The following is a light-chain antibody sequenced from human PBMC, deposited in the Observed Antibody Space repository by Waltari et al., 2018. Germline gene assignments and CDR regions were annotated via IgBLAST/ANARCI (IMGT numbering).Light chain of an antibody. CDR2: TTS. CDR3: LQYYRHPLT. Sequence: IQMTQSPSSLSASAGDRVTITCMAGQDSSIYLNWYQQKPGKPPKRLIDTTSNLESGVPSRFSGSGSGTDFILTISSLQPEDFATYYCLQYYRHPLTFGGGTKVEIK. CDR1: QDSSIY. V-gene: IGKV1-17*01. J-gene: IGKJ4*01.